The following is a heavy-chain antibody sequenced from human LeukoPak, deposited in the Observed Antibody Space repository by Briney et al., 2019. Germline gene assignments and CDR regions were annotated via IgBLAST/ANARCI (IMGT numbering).Heavy chain of an antibody. Sequence: ASVKVSCKVSGYIFTGYFLHWVRQAPGQGLEWMGWIDPNSGGTKYSQKFQGRVTITRDTSITTTYMELSSLTSDDTAVFFCTRGLYGMDVWGQGTSVTVSS. CDR3: TRGLYGMDV. J-gene: IGHJ6*02. V-gene: IGHV1-2*02. CDR2: IDPNSGGT. CDR1: GYIFTGYF.